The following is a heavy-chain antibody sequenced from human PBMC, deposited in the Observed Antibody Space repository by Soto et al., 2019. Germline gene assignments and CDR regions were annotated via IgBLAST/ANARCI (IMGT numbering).Heavy chain of an antibody. D-gene: IGHD3-22*01. CDR2: ISYDGGDK. V-gene: IGHV3-30-3*01. Sequence: GGSLRLSCAASGFTFSSYTMHWVRQTPGKGLEWVADISYDGGDKYYADSVKGRFTISRDNSKNTLYLQMNSLRAEDTAVYYCARNYYDSSGPAVWGQGTLVTVSS. CDR3: ARNYYDSSGPAV. CDR1: GFTFSSYT. J-gene: IGHJ4*02.